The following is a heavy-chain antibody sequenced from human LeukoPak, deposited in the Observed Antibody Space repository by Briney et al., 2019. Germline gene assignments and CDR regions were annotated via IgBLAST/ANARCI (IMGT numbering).Heavy chain of an antibody. V-gene: IGHV4-4*07. CDR2: IYTSGST. J-gene: IGHJ5*02. D-gene: IGHD3-10*01. CDR1: GGSIRSFY. CDR3: ARGRRGTMVRGVNNWLDP. Sequence: SETLSLTCTVSGGSIRSFYWSWIRQAAGKGLEWIGRIYTSGSTDYNPSLKSRLSISVDTSRNQFSLMLTSVTAADTAVYYCARGRRGTMVRGVNNWLDPWGQGTLVTVSS.